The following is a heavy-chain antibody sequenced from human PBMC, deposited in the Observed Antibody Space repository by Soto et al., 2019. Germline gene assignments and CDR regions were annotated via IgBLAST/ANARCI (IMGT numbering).Heavy chain of an antibody. D-gene: IGHD2-15*01. Sequence: QVQLQESGPGLVKPSETLSLTCTVSGGSISSYYWSWIRQPPGKGLEWIGYIYYSGSTNYNPSLQSRVTIAVDTSKNQFSLKLSSVTAADTAVYYCPRATPRYCSGGSCYTAFDYWGQGTLVTVSS. CDR3: PRATPRYCSGGSCYTAFDY. V-gene: IGHV4-59*01. CDR1: GGSISSYY. CDR2: IYYSGST. J-gene: IGHJ4*02.